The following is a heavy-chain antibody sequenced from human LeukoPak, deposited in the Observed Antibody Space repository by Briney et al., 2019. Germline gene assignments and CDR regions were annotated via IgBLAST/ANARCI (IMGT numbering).Heavy chain of an antibody. V-gene: IGHV3-30*02. Sequence: GGSLRLSCVASGFTFSSYGMHWVRQAPGKGLEWVTFIRSDGSDKYYADYVKGRFTISRDNSKNTLYLQMNSLRAEDTAVYYCAEGDSRSPGGGHWGQGTLVTVSS. CDR2: IRSDGSDK. CDR3: AEGDSRSPGGGH. J-gene: IGHJ4*02. CDR1: GFTFSSYG. D-gene: IGHD6-6*01.